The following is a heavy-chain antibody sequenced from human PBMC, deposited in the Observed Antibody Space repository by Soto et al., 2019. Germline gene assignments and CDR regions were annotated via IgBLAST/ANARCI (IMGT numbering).Heavy chain of an antibody. CDR1: GFTFSSYG. CDR3: AKDEEGDYLLDAFDM. Sequence: QEQLVESGGGVVQPGRSLRLSCAASGFTFSSYGMNWVRQAPDKGLEWVAVISYDGSDKYYADSVKGRFTISRDNCKHTLYLQMNSLRAEDTAVYYFAKDEEGDYLLDAFDMWGQWTMVTVSS. J-gene: IGHJ3*02. D-gene: IGHD4-17*01. CDR2: ISYDGSDK. V-gene: IGHV3-30*18.